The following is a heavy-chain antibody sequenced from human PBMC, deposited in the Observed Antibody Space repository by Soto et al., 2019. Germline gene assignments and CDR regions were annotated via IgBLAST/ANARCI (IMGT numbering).Heavy chain of an antibody. CDR3: AATLVSHTYYDSSGSLDY. CDR1: GFTFSSYA. J-gene: IGHJ4*02. V-gene: IGHV3-30-3*01. CDR2: ISYDGSNK. Sequence: LRLSCAASGFTFSSYAMHWVRQAPGKGLEWVAVISYDGSNKYYADSVKGRFTISRDNSKNTLYLQMNSLRAEDTAVYYCAATLVSHTYYDSSGSLDYWGQGTLVTVSS. D-gene: IGHD3-22*01.